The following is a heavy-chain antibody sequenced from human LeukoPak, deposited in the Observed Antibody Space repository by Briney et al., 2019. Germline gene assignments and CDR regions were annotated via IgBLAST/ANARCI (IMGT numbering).Heavy chain of an antibody. CDR1: GYTFTGYY. CDR3: ARTVGGSYSPRFDY. CDR2: INPNSGGT. D-gene: IGHD1-26*01. V-gene: IGHV1-2*06. Sequence: ASVKVSCKASGYTFTGYYMHWVRQAPGQGLEWMGRINPNSGGTNYAQKFQGRVTMTRDTSISTAYMELSRLRSDDTAVYYCARTVGGSYSPRFDYWGQGTLVTVSS. J-gene: IGHJ4*02.